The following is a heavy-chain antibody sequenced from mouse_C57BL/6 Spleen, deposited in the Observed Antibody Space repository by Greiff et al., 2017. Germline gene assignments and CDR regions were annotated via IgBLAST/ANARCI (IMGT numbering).Heavy chain of an antibody. J-gene: IGHJ2*01. Sequence: VQLQESGAELARPGASVKMSCKASGYTFTSYTMHWVKQRPGQGLEWIGYINPSSGYTKYNQKFKDKATLTADTSSSTAYMQLSSLTSEDSAVYYCAREGYYGSSYGDFDYWGQGTTLTVSS. CDR3: AREGYYGSSYGDFDY. CDR1: GYTFTSYT. D-gene: IGHD1-1*01. V-gene: IGHV1-4*01. CDR2: INPSSGYT.